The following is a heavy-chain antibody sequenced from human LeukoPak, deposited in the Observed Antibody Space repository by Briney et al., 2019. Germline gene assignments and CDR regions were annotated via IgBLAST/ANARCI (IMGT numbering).Heavy chain of an antibody. CDR2: IKQDGGTK. CDR3: ARDTVGSLDY. D-gene: IGHD1-26*01. CDR1: GFTFSNSW. J-gene: IGHJ4*02. Sequence: PGGSLRLSCVASGFTFSNSWMAWVRQAPGKGLEWVANIKQDGGTKHYAASLRGRFTISRDNPKNSLYLQMNSLRSDDTAVYYCARDTVGSLDYWGQGILVTVAS. V-gene: IGHV3-7*01.